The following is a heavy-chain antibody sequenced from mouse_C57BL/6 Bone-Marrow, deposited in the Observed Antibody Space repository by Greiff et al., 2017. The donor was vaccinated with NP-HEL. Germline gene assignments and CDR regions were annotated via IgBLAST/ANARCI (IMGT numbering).Heavy chain of an antibody. CDR1: GYTFTSYW. D-gene: IGHD1-1*01. V-gene: IGHV1-61*01. CDR3: ARGGYYGSSYNFDY. Sequence: QVQLQQPGAELVRPGSSVKLSCKASGYTFTSYWMDWVKQRPGQGLEWIGNIYPSDSETHYNQKFKDKATLTVAKSSSTAYMQLSSRTSEDSAVYYCARGGYYGSSYNFDYWGQGTTLTVSS. J-gene: IGHJ2*01. CDR2: IYPSDSET.